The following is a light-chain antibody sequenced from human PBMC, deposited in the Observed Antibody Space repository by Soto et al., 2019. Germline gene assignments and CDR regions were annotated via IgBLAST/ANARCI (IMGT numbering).Light chain of an antibody. CDR3: QQSYSTPRT. CDR1: QRISKY. J-gene: IGKJ1*01. V-gene: IGKV1-39*01. Sequence: DSKMTQSPSSLSASVGDRVTITCRASQRISKYLNWYQQKPGKAPKLLIYAVSSLQSGVPSRFSGSGSGTESMLSISSMQPENFASYYFQQSYSTPRTFGHVNNVELK. CDR2: AVS.